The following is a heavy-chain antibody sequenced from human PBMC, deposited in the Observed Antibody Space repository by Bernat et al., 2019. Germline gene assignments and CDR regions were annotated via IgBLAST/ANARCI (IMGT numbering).Heavy chain of an antibody. V-gene: IGHV3-23*01. CDR3: AKDLTWYGPPPHDAFDI. CDR2: ISGSGGST. CDR1: GFTFSSYA. Sequence: EVQLLESGGGLVQPGGSLRLSCAASGFTFSSYAMSWVRHAPGKGLEWVSAISGSGGSTYYADSVKGRFTISRDNSKNTLYLQMNSLRAEDTAVYYCAKDLTWYGPPPHDAFDIWGQGTMVTVSS. J-gene: IGHJ3*02. D-gene: IGHD6-13*01.